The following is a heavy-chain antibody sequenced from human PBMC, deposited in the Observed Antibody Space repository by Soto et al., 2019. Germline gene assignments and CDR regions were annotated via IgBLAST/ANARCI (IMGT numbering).Heavy chain of an antibody. V-gene: IGHV1-46*03. J-gene: IGHJ3*02. CDR3: ARDLPYCSGGSCYPGNAFDI. Sequence: ASVKVSCKASGYTFTSYYMHWVRQAPGQGLEWLGIINPSGGSTSYAQKFQGRVTMTRDTSTSTVYMELSSLRSEDTAVYYCARDLPYCSGGSCYPGNAFDIWGQGTMVTVSS. CDR1: GYTFTSYY. D-gene: IGHD2-15*01. CDR2: INPSGGST.